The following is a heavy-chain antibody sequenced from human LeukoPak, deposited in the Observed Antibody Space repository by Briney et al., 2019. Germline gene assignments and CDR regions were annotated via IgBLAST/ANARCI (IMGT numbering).Heavy chain of an antibody. CDR2: IYYSGST. V-gene: IGHV4-59*01. CDR1: GGSISSYY. D-gene: IGHD1-1*01. CDR3: ARVNWALDY. J-gene: IGHJ4*02. Sequence: PSETLSLTCTVSGGSISSYYWSRIRQPPGKGLEWIGYIYYSGSTNYNPSLKSRVTISVDTSKNQFSLKLSSVTAADTAVYYCARVNWALDYWGQGTLVTVSS.